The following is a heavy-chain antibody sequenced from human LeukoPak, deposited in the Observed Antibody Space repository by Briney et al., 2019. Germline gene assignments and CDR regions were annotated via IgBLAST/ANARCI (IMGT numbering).Heavy chain of an antibody. CDR1: GGSISSGSYY. CDR3: ARVGGVLRFLEWLLPGYFDY. J-gene: IGHJ4*02. V-gene: IGHV4-61*02. Sequence: PSETLSLTCTVSGGSISSGSYYWSWIRQPAGKGLEWIGRIYTSGSTNYNPSLKSRVTISVDTSKNQFSLKLSSVTAADTAVYYCARVGGVLRFLEWLLPGYFDYWGQGTLVTVSS. D-gene: IGHD3-3*01. CDR2: IYTSGST.